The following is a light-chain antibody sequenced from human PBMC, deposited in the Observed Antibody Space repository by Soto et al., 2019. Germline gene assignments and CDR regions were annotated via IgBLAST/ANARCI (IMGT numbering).Light chain of an antibody. Sequence: DIQMTQSPSSLSASVGDRVTITCRASQSISIYLNWYQQKSGKAPKLLIYTASSSQSGVPSRFSGSGSGTVFTLTISSLQPEDFTTYYCQQSYSTPLTFGGGTRVEIK. CDR2: TAS. CDR3: QQSYSTPLT. V-gene: IGKV1-39*01. J-gene: IGKJ4*01. CDR1: QSISIY.